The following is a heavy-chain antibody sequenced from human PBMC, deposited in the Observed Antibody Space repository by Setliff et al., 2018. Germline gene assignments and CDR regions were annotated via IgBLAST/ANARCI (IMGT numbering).Heavy chain of an antibody. CDR2: IWDDGVKK. CDR1: GFTFSTYR. CDR3: AKGRGTVYYYMDV. V-gene: IGHV3-33*03. Sequence: PGGSLRLSCAASGFTFSTYRMHWVRQAPGKGLEWVAVIWDDGVKKYHADSVKGRFTISRDNSKSTLYLQMNSLRAEDTAVYYCAKGRGTVYYYMDVWGKGTTATVSS. J-gene: IGHJ6*03. D-gene: IGHD3-10*01.